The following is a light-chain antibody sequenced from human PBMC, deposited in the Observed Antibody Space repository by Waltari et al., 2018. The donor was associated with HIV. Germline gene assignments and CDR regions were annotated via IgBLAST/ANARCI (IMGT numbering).Light chain of an antibody. CDR2: WAS. Sequence: DIVMTQAPDSLAVALGERATINCKSSQSVLYSSNNKNYLAWYQQKPGQPPKLLIYWASTLESGVPDRFSGSGSGPDFTLTISSLQAEDVAVYYCQQYYSTPDTFGQGTKLEI. V-gene: IGKV4-1*01. CDR3: QQYYSTPDT. CDR1: QSVLYSSNNKNY. J-gene: IGKJ2*01.